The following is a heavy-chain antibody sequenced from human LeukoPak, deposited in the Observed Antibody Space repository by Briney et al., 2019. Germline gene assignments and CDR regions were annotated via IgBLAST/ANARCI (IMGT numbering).Heavy chain of an antibody. CDR2: ITGSGGIT. Sequence: GGSLRLSCAASGYTFSSFGMTWVRQAPGKGLEWVSTITGSGGITYYADSVKGRFTISRDNSKNTLYLQMNSLRAEDTAVYCCAKDESYYGSGSYKRYYFDYWGQGTLVTVSS. V-gene: IGHV3-23*01. CDR3: AKDESYYGSGSYKRYYFDY. CDR1: GYTFSSFG. D-gene: IGHD3-10*01. J-gene: IGHJ4*02.